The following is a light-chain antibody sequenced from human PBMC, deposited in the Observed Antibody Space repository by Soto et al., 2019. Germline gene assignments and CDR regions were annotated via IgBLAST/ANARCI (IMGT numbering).Light chain of an antibody. J-gene: IGKJ1*01. CDR1: QSVSSSF. Sequence: EIVLTQSPGTLSLSPGERATLSCRASQSVSSSFLAWYQQKPGHAPRLLIYGSSSRATGIPDRFSDSGSETDFTLTISRLEPEDFAVYYCQQYGSSSWTFGQGTKVEIK. V-gene: IGKV3-20*01. CDR3: QQYGSSSWT. CDR2: GSS.